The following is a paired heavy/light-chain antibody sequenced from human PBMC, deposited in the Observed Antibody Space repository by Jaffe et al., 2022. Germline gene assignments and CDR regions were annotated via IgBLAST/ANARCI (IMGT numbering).Heavy chain of an antibody. CDR2: IDSSGNTI. J-gene: IGHJ3*02. CDR1: GFTFRSYE. V-gene: IGHV3-48*03. D-gene: IGHD6-13*01. CDR3: TRTTADYDFDI. Sequence: EVQLVESGGGLVQPGGSLRLSCTASGFTFRSYEMNWVRQAPGKGLEWISYIDSSGNTIYYADSVRGRFTISRDNAKNSLYLQMNSLRAEDTAVYYCTRTTADYDFDIWGQGTMVTVSS.
Light chain of an antibody. CDR3: GTWDSSRSAGV. V-gene: IGLV1-51*01. CDR2: DNN. J-gene: IGLJ2*01. CDR1: SSNIGNNY. Sequence: QSVLTQPPSVSAAPGQKVTISCSGSSSNIGNNYVSWYQQLPGTAPKLLIYDNNKRPSGIPDRFSGSKSGTSATLGITGLQTGDEADYYCGTWDSSRSAGVFGGGTKLTVL.